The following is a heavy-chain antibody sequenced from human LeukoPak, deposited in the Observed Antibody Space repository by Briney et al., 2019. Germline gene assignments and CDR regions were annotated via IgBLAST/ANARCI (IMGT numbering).Heavy chain of an antibody. CDR2: ISYDGSNK. CDR1: GFTFSSYG. V-gene: IGHV3-30*18. J-gene: IGHJ4*02. D-gene: IGHD1-26*01. CDR3: AKGGNLVY. Sequence: PGGSLRLSCAASGFTFSSYGMHWVRQAPGKGLEWVAVISYDGSNKYYADSVKGRFTISRDNSKNTLYLQMNSLRAEDTAVYYCAKGGNLVYWGQGTLVTVSS.